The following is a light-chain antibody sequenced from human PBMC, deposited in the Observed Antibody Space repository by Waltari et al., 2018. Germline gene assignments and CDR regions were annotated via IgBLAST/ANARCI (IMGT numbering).Light chain of an antibody. Sequence: QSALTQPASVSGSPGQSITISCTGTATDIGGYNYVSWYQQHPGKAHKLVIFDVSSRPSGISYRFSASKFGNTASLTISGLQPDDEADYYCCSFTSSSTWVFGGGTKLTVL. J-gene: IGLJ3*02. CDR3: CSFTSSSTWV. CDR2: DVS. CDR1: ATDIGGYNY. V-gene: IGLV2-14*03.